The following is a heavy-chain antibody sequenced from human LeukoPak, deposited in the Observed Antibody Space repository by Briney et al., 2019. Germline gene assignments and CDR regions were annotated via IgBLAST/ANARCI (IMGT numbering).Heavy chain of an antibody. CDR2: IYYSGST. Sequence: SSETLSLTCTVSGGSISSYYWSWIRQPPGKGLEWIGYIYYSGSTNYNPSLKSRVTISVDTSKNQFSLKLSSVTAADTAVYYCARKRFYYDSSGYPAQIAFDYWGQGTLVTVSS. V-gene: IGHV4-59*01. CDR1: GGSISSYY. D-gene: IGHD3-22*01. CDR3: ARKRFYYDSSGYPAQIAFDY. J-gene: IGHJ4*02.